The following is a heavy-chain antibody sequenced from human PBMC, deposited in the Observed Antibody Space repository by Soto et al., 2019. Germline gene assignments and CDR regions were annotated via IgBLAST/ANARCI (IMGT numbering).Heavy chain of an antibody. J-gene: IGHJ6*02. V-gene: IGHV4-34*01. Sequence: SETLSLTCAVYGGSFSGYYWSWIRQPPGKGLEWIGEINHSGSTNYNPSLKSRVTISVDTSKNQFSLKLSSVTAADTAVYYCARGKTQIKSYDGSGSYSPHYSYYGMDVWGQGTTVT. CDR3: ARGKTQIKSYDGSGSYSPHYSYYGMDV. D-gene: IGHD3-10*01. CDR2: INHSGST. CDR1: GGSFSGYY.